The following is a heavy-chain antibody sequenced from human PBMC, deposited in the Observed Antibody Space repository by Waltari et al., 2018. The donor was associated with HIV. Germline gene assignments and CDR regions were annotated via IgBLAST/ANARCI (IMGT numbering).Heavy chain of an antibody. CDR1: GFTLTNAW. V-gene: IGHV3-15*01. Sequence: EVQLVESGGGLVKPGESLRLSCAASGFTLTNAWMSWVRQAPGKELEWVGRIKSEDDGGTTDYAAPVKGRFTISRDDSKNALYLQMNSLKTEDTALYYCTSTGGGITDYWGQGTLVTVSS. CDR3: TSTGGGITDY. D-gene: IGHD2-15*01. CDR2: IKSEDDGGTT. J-gene: IGHJ4*02.